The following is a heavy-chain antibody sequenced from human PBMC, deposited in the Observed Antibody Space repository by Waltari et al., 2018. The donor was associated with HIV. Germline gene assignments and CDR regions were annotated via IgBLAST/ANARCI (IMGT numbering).Heavy chain of an antibody. CDR1: VGPFSSYA. CDR3: AREGGFSCSNGVCQKYNYGGMDA. Sequence: QLQLVQSGAEVKKTGSSLMISCHASVGPFSSYAFNCVGPAPGQGVVWMGGIIPMFATANYARRLQGRVTITADESTSTAYMELYSLRSEDTAVYYCAREGGFSCSNGVCQKYNYGGMDAWGQGTTVTVSS. V-gene: IGHV1-69*12. CDR2: IIPMFATA. J-gene: IGHJ6*02. D-gene: IGHD2-8*01.